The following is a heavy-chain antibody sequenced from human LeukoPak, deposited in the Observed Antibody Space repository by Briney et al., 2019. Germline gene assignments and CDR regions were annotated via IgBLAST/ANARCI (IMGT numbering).Heavy chain of an antibody. J-gene: IGHJ4*02. Sequence: PGGSLRLSCVASGFTFGKYWMSWVRQAPGKGLEWVANIKLDGSEKNYVDSVKGRFTISRDNTKNSLYLQMNSLRAEDTAVYYCANLDRSDFDYWGQGTLVTVSS. CDR2: IKLDGSEK. D-gene: IGHD3-9*01. CDR1: GFTFGKYW. V-gene: IGHV3-7*03. CDR3: ANLDRSDFDY.